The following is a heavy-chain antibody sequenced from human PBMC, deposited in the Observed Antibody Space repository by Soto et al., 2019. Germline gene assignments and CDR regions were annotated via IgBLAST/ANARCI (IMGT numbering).Heavy chain of an antibody. CDR3: AKSPQPSKYSSSGSPDY. V-gene: IGHV3-23*01. J-gene: IGHJ4*02. CDR1: GFTFSSYA. CDR2: ISGSGGST. Sequence: GGSLRLSCAASGFTFSSYAMSWVRQAPGKGLEWVSAISGSGGSTYYADSVKGRFTISRDNSKNTLYLQMNSLRAEDTAVYYCAKSPQPSKYSSSGSPDYWGQGTLVTVSS. D-gene: IGHD6-13*01.